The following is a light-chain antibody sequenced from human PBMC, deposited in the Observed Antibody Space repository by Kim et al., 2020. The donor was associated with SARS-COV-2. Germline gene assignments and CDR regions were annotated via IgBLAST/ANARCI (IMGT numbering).Light chain of an antibody. J-gene: IGKJ4*01. V-gene: IGKV3-20*01. CDR3: QQYGSSPLT. CDR1: HSVSSGY. CDR2: GAS. Sequence: SPGDRASLACRASHSVSSGYLAWYQQKPGQAPRLLIYGASSRATGIPDRFSGSGSRTDFTLTISRLEPEDVAVYYCQQYGSSPLTFGGGTKVDI.